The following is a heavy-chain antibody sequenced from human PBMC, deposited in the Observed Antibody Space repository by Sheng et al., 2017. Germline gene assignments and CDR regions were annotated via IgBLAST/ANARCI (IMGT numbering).Heavy chain of an antibody. J-gene: IGHJ4*02. CDR1: GYTFTRHD. D-gene: IGHD3-16*01. Sequence: QVHLVQSGAEVKKPGASVKVSCKTSGYTFTRHDINWVRQAPGQGLEWMGWMNPNSGNTGYAQKFHGRVTITRNTSISTAYMELKNLRSEDTAVYYCARRHKTSVWGRPYFELLGPGNPGHR. CDR2: MNPNSGNT. V-gene: IGHV1-8*03. CDR3: ARRHKTSVWGRPYFEL.